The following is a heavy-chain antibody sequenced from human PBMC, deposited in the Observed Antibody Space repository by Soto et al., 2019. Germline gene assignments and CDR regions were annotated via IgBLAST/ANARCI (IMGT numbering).Heavy chain of an antibody. Sequence: GGSLRLSCAASGFTFSSYGMHWVRQAPGKGLEWVAVISYDGSNKYYADSVKGRFTISRDNSKNTLYLQMNSLRAEDTAVYYCAKDQRLETFYYYYYMDVWGKGTTVTVSS. CDR3: AKDQRLETFYYYYYMDV. V-gene: IGHV3-30*18. CDR1: GFTFSSYG. D-gene: IGHD1-1*01. J-gene: IGHJ6*03. CDR2: ISYDGSNK.